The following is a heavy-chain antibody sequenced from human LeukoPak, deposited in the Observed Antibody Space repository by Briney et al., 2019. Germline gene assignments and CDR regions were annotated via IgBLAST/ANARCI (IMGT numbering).Heavy chain of an antibody. V-gene: IGHV1-18*04. CDR3: ARGGPAARLITFGGVTDY. Sequence: GASVKVSCKASGYTFTGHYMHWVRQAPGQGLEWMGWINAYNGNTNYAQKLQGRVTMTTDTSTSTAYMELRNLRSDDTAVYYCARGGPAARLITFGGVTDYWGQGTLVTVSS. CDR1: GYTFTGHY. D-gene: IGHD3-16*01. J-gene: IGHJ4*02. CDR2: INAYNGNT.